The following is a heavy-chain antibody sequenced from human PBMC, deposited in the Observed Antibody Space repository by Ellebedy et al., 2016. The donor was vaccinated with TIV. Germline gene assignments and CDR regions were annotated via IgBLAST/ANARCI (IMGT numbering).Heavy chain of an antibody. Sequence: SETLSLTCTVSGGSISSSSYYWGWIRQPPGKGLEWIGNIYYSGSTYYNPSLKSRVTISVDTSKNQFSLNLSSVTAADTAVYYCARLNNEQWLGNWFDPWGQGTLVTVSS. CDR2: IYYSGST. V-gene: IGHV4-39*01. D-gene: IGHD6-19*01. J-gene: IGHJ5*02. CDR3: ARLNNEQWLGNWFDP. CDR1: GGSISSSSYY.